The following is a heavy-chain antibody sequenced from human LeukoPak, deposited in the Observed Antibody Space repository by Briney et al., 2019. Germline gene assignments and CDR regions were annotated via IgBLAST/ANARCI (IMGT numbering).Heavy chain of an antibody. J-gene: IGHJ5*02. Sequence: GESLKISCKGSGYSFTSCWIGWVRQLPGKGLEWMGIIYPGDSDTRYSPSFQGQVTISADKSISTAYLQWSSLKASDTAMYYCARSPNGYCSSTSCYSWFDPWGQGTLVTVSS. V-gene: IGHV5-51*01. CDR1: GYSFTSCW. CDR2: IYPGDSDT. D-gene: IGHD2-2*01. CDR3: ARSPNGYCSSTSCYSWFDP.